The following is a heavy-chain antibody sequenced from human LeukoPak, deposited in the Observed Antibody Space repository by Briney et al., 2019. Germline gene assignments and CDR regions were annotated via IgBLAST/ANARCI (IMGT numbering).Heavy chain of an antibody. D-gene: IGHD6-19*01. V-gene: IGHV3-23*01. CDR2: ISGSGGRT. J-gene: IGHJ4*02. CDR3: AKGRAVAGPFDY. CDR1: GFTLSSYA. Sequence: GGSLRLSCEASGFTLSSYAMSWVRQAPGKGLEGVSGISGSGGRTYYADSVKGRFTISRDNSKNTLYLQMNSLRAEDTAVYYCAKGRAVAGPFDYWGQGTLVTVSS.